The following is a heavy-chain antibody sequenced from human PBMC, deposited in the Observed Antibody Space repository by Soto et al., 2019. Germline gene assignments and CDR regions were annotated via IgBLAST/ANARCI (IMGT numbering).Heavy chain of an antibody. J-gene: IGHJ3*02. CDR3: AKDRVSHNSVWDPFDI. D-gene: IGHD2-21*01. CDR1: GFTFSNYA. Sequence: PGGSLRLSCAASGFTFSNYAMSWVRQAPGKGLEWVSGIGGGGGDTYYADSVKGRFTISRDNSKSTLFLQLSSLRAEDTAIYYCAKDRVSHNSVWDPFDIWGQGTMVTVSS. CDR2: IGGGGGDT. V-gene: IGHV3-23*01.